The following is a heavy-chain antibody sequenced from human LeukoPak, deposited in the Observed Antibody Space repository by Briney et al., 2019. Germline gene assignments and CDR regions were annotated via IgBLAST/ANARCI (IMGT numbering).Heavy chain of an antibody. CDR2: IWHDESYT. D-gene: IGHD5-18*01. V-gene: IGHV3-33*01. CDR1: GFSFRSYG. J-gene: IGHJ4*02. CDR3: AREWAVGYSYGLFDQ. Sequence: PGGSLRLSCAASGFSFRSYGMHWVRQAPGKGLEWVAVIWHDESYTYYADSVKGRFTISRDNSKNTLYVQMESLRAEDTAVYYCAREWAVGYSYGLFDQWGRGTLVTVSS.